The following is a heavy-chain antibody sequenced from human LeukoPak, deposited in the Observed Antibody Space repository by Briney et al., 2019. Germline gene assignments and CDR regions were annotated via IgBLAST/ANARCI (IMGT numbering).Heavy chain of an antibody. CDR2: INPNSGGT. V-gene: IGHV1-2*02. Sequence: ASVTVSCKASGYTFTGYYMHWVRQAPGQGLEWMGWINPNSGGTNYAQKFQGRVTMTRDTSISTAYMELSRLRSDDTAVYYCARGAKEKLELRYYYYYYGMDVWGQGTTVTVSS. D-gene: IGHD1-7*01. CDR3: ARGAKEKLELRYYYYYYGMDV. J-gene: IGHJ6*02. CDR1: GYTFTGYY.